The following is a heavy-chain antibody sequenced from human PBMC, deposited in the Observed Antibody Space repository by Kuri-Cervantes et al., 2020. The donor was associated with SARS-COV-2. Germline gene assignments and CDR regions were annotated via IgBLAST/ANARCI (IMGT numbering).Heavy chain of an antibody. V-gene: IGHV4-30-2*01. CDR3: ARAKMGFLEWDNWLDP. CDR1: DDSLSSGPYS. J-gene: IGHJ5*02. CDR2: VYHTGGA. D-gene: IGHD3-3*01. Sequence: LSLTCAVSDDSLSSGPYSWSWIRQPPGKGLEWFGNVYHTGGAYYNPSLKSRVAISVDRSKNQFSLKLSSVTAADTAVYYCARAKMGFLEWDNWLDPWGQGTLVTVSS.